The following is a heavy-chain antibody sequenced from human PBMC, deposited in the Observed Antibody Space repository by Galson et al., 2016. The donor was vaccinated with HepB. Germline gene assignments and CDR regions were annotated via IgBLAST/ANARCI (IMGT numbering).Heavy chain of an antibody. CDR1: GYTFSNYA. Sequence: SVKVSCKASGYTFSNYAMNWVRQAPGQGLEWMGWINTNTGNPTYAQGSTGRFVFSLDTSVSTAYLQISSLETEDTAVYYCARYSGYDLLFYYCMDVWGQGTTVTVSS. D-gene: IGHD5-12*01. V-gene: IGHV7-4-1*02. CDR2: INTNTGNP. J-gene: IGHJ6*02. CDR3: ARYSGYDLLFYYCMDV.